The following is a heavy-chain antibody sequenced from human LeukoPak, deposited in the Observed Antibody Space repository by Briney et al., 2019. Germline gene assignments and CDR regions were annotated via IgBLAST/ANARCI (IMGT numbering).Heavy chain of an antibody. Sequence: GGSLRLSCAASGFSFSSYAMNWVRQAPGKGLEWVSSITSSSDIYYADSVKGRFTISRDNAKNSLYLEMNSLGAEDTAVYYCARQFGGSYGYWGQGILVTVSS. V-gene: IGHV3-21*01. CDR3: ARQFGGSYGY. CDR1: GFSFSSYA. D-gene: IGHD1-26*01. J-gene: IGHJ4*02. CDR2: ITSSSDI.